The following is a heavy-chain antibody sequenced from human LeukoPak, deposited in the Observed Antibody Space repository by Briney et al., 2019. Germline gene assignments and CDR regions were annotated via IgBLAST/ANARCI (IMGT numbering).Heavy chain of an antibody. CDR1: GFTFSSYW. V-gene: IGHV3-74*01. CDR3: ARDPAYYDSSGLTDY. Sequence: GRSLRLSCAASGFTFSSYWMHWASQAPGKGLVWVSHINSDGSSTSYADSVKGRFTISRDNAKNTLYLQMNSLRAEDTAVYYCARDPAYYDSSGLTDYWGQGTLVTVSS. D-gene: IGHD3-22*01. CDR2: INSDGSST. J-gene: IGHJ4*02.